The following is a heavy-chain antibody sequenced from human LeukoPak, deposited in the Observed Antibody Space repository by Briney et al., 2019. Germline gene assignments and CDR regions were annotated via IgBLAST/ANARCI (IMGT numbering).Heavy chain of an antibody. V-gene: IGHV4-59*01. Sequence: SETLSLTCTVSGGSISSYYWSWIQQPPGKGLEWIGYIYYSGSTNYNPSLKSRVTISVDTSKNQFSLKLSSVTAADTAVYYCARGSEQGAAFDIWGQGTMVTVSS. D-gene: IGHD1-26*01. CDR3: ARGSEQGAAFDI. CDR1: GGSISSYY. CDR2: IYYSGST. J-gene: IGHJ3*02.